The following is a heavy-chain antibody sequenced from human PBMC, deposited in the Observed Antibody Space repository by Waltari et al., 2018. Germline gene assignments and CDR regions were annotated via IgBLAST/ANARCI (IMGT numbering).Heavy chain of an antibody. J-gene: IGHJ3*02. CDR2: ISSSTTT. Sequence: EVPLVESGGGMVQPGESRRLSCAASAFTFSTYNMNWVRQAPGKGLEWVSYISSSTTTYYADYVKGRFTISRDNAKNSLYLQMNSLRAEDTALYYCARGRDGYIQDVFDIWGQGTMVSVSS. CDR3: ARGRDGYIQDVFDI. D-gene: IGHD5-12*01. V-gene: IGHV3-48*01. CDR1: AFTFSTYN.